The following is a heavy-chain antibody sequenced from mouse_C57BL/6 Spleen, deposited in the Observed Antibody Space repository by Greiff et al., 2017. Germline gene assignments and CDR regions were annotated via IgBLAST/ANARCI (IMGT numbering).Heavy chain of an antibody. CDR1: GYTFTGYW. J-gene: IGHJ2*01. D-gene: IGHD1-1*01. V-gene: IGHV1-9*01. CDR2: ILPGSGST. CDR3: ARRRVDYYGSSYRDY. Sequence: VKLQESGAELMKPGASVKLSCKATGYTFTGYWIEWVKQRPGHGLEWIGEILPGSGSTNYNEKFKGKATFTADTSSNTAYMQLSSLTTEDSAIYYWARRRVDYYGSSYRDYWGQGTTLTVSS.